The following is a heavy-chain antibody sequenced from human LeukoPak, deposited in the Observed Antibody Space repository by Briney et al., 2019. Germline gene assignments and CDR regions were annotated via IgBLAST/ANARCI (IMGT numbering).Heavy chain of an antibody. V-gene: IGHV3-30*18. CDR2: LSYDGSNK. Sequence: GGSLRLSCAASGFTISNYGMHWVRQAPGMGLEWVAVLSYDGSNKYYADSVKGRFTISRDNFKNTLYLQMNSLRAEDTAVYYCAKDLGGSDYWGQGTLVTVSS. CDR1: GFTISNYG. CDR3: AKDLGGSDY. J-gene: IGHJ4*02. D-gene: IGHD2-15*01.